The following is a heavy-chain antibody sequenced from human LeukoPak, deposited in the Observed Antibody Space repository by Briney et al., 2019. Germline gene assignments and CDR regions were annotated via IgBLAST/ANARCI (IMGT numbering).Heavy chain of an antibody. Sequence: SETLSLNCTVSGGSISSGDYYWSWIRQPPGKGLEWIGYIYYSGSTYYNPSLKSRVTISVDASKNQFSLKLSSVTAADTAVYYCARIPNYGFFMDVWGQGTTVTVSS. CDR1: GGSISSGDYY. D-gene: IGHD3-10*01. CDR3: ARIPNYGFFMDV. CDR2: IYYSGST. V-gene: IGHV4-30-4*01. J-gene: IGHJ6*02.